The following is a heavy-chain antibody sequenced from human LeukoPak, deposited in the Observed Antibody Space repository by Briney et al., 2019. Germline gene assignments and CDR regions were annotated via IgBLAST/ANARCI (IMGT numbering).Heavy chain of an antibody. CDR2: INHSGST. J-gene: IGHJ4*02. V-gene: IGHV4-34*01. CDR1: GGSFSGYY. Sequence: SETLSLTCAVYGGSFSGYYWSWIRQPPGKGLEWIGEINHSGSTNYNPSLKSRVTISVDTSKNQFSLKLSSVTAADTAVYYCARGTTTVTTFLSKETRKKYYFDYWGQGTLVTVSS. D-gene: IGHD4-17*01. CDR3: ARGTTTVTTFLSKETRKKYYFDY.